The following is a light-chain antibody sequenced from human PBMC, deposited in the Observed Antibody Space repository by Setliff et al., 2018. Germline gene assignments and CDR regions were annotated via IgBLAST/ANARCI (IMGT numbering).Light chain of an antibody. CDR1: SNDVWGHNY. CDR2: EVS. J-gene: IGLJ1*01. CDR3: SSYEGGNNYV. V-gene: IGLV2-8*01. Sequence: QSALAQPPSASGSPGQSVTISCTGTSNDVWGHNYVSWYQQHPGKAPKLMIYEVSKRPSGVPDRFSGSKSGNTASLTISGLQPEDEADYYCSSYEGGNNYVFGSGTKVTVL.